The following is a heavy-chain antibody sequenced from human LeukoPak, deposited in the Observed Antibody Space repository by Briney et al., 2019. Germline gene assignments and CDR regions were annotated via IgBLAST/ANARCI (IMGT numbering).Heavy chain of an antibody. CDR3: ARVPDTALNYYFDY. D-gene: IGHD5-18*01. J-gene: IGHJ4*02. CDR1: GGSLSSGDYY. V-gene: IGHV4-30-4*01. Sequence: PSETLSLTCTVSGGSLSSGDYYWSWIRQPPGTGLEWLGYIYYSGSTYYNPSLKSRVTISVDTSKNQFSLKLSSVTAADTAVYYCARVPDTALNYYFDYWGQGTLVTVSS. CDR2: IYYSGST.